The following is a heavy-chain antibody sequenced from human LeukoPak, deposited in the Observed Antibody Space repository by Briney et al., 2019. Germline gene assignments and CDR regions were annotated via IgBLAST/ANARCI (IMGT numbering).Heavy chain of an antibody. CDR1: GYIFTTYW. CDR2: IYPGDSDT. J-gene: IGHJ3*02. CDR3: ARLLYYFDSSGSYYAPKAFDI. V-gene: IGHV5-51*01. Sequence: GESLKISCKGSGYIFTTYWIGWVRQMPGKGLEWMGIIYPGDSDTRYSPSFQGQVTISADKSISTAYLQWSSLKASDTAIYYCARLLYYFDSSGSYYAPKAFDIWGQGTMVTVSS. D-gene: IGHD3-22*01.